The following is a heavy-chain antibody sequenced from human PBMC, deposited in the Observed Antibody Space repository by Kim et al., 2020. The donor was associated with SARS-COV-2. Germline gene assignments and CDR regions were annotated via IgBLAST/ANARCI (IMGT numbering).Heavy chain of an antibody. J-gene: IGHJ4*02. Sequence: SETLSLTCTVSGGSISSYYWSWIRQPPGKGLEWIGYIYYSGSTNYNPSLKSRVTISVDTSKNQFSLKLSSVTAADTAVYYCARERKGSHFDYWGQGTLVTVSS. CDR2: IYYSGST. CDR1: GGSISSYY. CDR3: ARERKGSHFDY. D-gene: IGHD3-10*01. V-gene: IGHV4-59*01.